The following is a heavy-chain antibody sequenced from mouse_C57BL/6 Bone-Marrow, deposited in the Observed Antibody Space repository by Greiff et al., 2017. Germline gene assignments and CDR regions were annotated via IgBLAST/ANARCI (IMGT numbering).Heavy chain of an antibody. V-gene: IGHV14-4*01. CDR3: TTYVLFDY. CDR2: IDPENGDN. Sequence: EVQLQQSGAELVRPGASVKLSCTASGFKIKDDYMHWVKQRPEQGLEWIGWIDPENGDNEYDSKFQGKATITSDTSSKTAYLQLSSLTSEYTAVYYFTTYVLFDYWGQGTTLTVSS. J-gene: IGHJ2*01. CDR1: GFKIKDDY.